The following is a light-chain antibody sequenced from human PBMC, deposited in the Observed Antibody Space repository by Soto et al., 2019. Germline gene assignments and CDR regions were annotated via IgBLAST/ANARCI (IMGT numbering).Light chain of an antibody. CDR3: QQYNIWPPIT. J-gene: IGKJ5*01. V-gene: IGKV3D-15*01. CDR2: GAY. CDR1: PSVSSN. Sequence: EIVMMQTPAPLSVSPGAGATLSCRASPSVSSNFAWYQQKPGKPPRPLIYGAYTRAAGVPARFSGSGSGTEFTLTITSLQSEDIALSYCQQYNIWPPITFGQGTRLEIK.